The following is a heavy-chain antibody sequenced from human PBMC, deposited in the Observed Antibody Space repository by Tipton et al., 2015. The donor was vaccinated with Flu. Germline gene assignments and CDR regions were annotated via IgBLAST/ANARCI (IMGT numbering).Heavy chain of an antibody. CDR3: ARACGSGGNRWFDP. D-gene: IGHD2-15*01. CDR2: IYYSGST. Sequence: TLSLTCTVSGGSISSYYWSWLRQSPGKGLEWIGYIYYSGSTYYNPSLKSRVTISVDTSKDQFSLNLSSVTAADTAVYYCARACGSGGNRWFDPWGQGALVTVSS. J-gene: IGHJ5*02. CDR1: GGSISSYY. V-gene: IGHV4-59*12.